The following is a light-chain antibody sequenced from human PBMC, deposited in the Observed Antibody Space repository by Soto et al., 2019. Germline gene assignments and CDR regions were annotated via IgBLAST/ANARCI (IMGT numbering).Light chain of an antibody. CDR3: SSYTSSSLHV. V-gene: IGLV2-14*03. CDR2: DVS. CDR1: SSDVGGYNY. J-gene: IGLJ1*01. Sequence: QSALTQPASVSGSPGQSITISCTGTSSDVGGYNYVSWHQQHPGKAPKLMIYDVSNRPSGVSNRFSGSKSGNTASLTISGLQAEGEADYYCSSYTSSSLHVFGTGTKVTVL.